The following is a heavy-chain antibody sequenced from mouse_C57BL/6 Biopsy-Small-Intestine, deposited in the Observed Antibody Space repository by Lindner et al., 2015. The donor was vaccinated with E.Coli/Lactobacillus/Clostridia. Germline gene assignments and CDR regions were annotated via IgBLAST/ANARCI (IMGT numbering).Heavy chain of an antibody. CDR2: ISVYNGNT. Sequence: SVKVSCKASGYTFGSYGITWVRQAPGRGLEWMGWISVYNGNTKFAQKFQGRVTLTTDTSTSTAYMELRSLRSDDTAMYYCARVLTDFWSGYFDCWGQGTLVTVSS. J-gene: IGHJ4*01. V-gene: IGHV1-7*01. CDR3: ARVLTDFWSGYFDC. CDR1: GYTFGSYG. D-gene: IGHD1-3*01.